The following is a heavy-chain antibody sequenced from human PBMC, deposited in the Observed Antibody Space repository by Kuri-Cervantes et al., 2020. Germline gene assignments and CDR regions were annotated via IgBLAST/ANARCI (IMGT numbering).Heavy chain of an antibody. CDR1: GFTFGSYA. D-gene: IGHD6-13*01. Sequence: GGSLRLSCAASGFTFGSYAMHWVRQAPGKGLEWVAVISYDGSNKYYADSVKGRFTISGDNSKNTLYLQMNSLRAEDTAVYYCARVAAAGISSDAFDIWGQGTMVTVSS. CDR2: ISYDGSNK. CDR3: ARVAAAGISSDAFDI. V-gene: IGHV3-30-3*01. J-gene: IGHJ3*02.